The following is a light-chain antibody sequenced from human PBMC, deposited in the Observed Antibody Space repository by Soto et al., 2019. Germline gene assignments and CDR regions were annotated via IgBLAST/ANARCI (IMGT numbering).Light chain of an antibody. CDR3: HQYGYSSWT. J-gene: IGKJ1*01. CDR2: ATS. CDR1: QSVSSNY. Sequence: EIVLTQSPGTLSLSPGERATLSCRASQSVSSNYLAWYQQKPGQAPRLLIYATSSRATGIPDRFSGSGSGTDFTLTISRLEPEDFALYYCHQYGYSSWTFGQGTKVEIK. V-gene: IGKV3-20*01.